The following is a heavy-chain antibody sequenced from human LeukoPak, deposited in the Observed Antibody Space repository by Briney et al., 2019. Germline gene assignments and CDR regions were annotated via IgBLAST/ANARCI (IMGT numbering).Heavy chain of an antibody. Sequence: PSETLSLTCTVSGGSISSYYWSWIRQPPGKGLEWIGYIYYSGSTNYNPSLKSRATISVDTSKNQFSLKLSSVTAADTAVYYCARVNTAGTPTPFFDYWGQGTLVTVSS. CDR3: ARVNTAGTPTPFFDY. CDR2: IYYSGST. J-gene: IGHJ4*02. CDR1: GGSISSYY. D-gene: IGHD2/OR15-2a*01. V-gene: IGHV4-59*01.